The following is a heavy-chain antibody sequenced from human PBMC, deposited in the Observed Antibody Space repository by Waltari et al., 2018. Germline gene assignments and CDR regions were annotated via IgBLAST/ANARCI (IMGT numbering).Heavy chain of an antibody. CDR2: LSPFSCQT. V-gene: IGHV1-18*01. J-gene: IGHJ4*01. D-gene: IGHD1-26*01. CDR3: ATSYSWNGLEY. CDR1: GYSFTTYV. Sequence: QIHLVQSGPETQKPGASVKVSCKTSGYSFTTYVISWVRQAPGQGLEWVGWLSPFSCQTHYAQKFQDRVAMTADTAAATAYMELKSLRSDDTAFYYCATSYSWNGLEYWGHGTLVTVFS.